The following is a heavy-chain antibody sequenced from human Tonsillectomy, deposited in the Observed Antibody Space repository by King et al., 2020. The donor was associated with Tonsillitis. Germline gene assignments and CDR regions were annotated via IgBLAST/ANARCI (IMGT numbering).Heavy chain of an antibody. CDR1: GFTFDDYA. CDR3: AKDMSMWGENYYYGMDV. D-gene: IGHD2/OR15-2a*01. Sequence: VQLVESGGGLVQPXRSLRLSCAASGFTFDDYAMHWVRQAPGKGLEWVXGXXWNSGXXGXAXSVXGRFTISGDNAKNSLYLQMNXXRAEDTALYYCAKDMSMWGENYYYGMDVWGQGTTVTVSS. CDR2: XXWNSGXX. J-gene: IGHJ6*02. V-gene: IGHV3-9*01.